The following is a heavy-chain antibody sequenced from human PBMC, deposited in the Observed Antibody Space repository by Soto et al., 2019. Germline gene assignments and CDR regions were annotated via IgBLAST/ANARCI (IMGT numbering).Heavy chain of an antibody. Sequence: GGSLRLSCAASGFTFSSYGMHWVRQAPGKGLEWVAVIWYDGSNKYYADSVKGRFTISRDNSKNTLYLQMNSLRAEDTAVYYCARDPDSSSPYFDYWGQGTLVTVS. CDR1: GFTFSSYG. CDR3: ARDPDSSSPYFDY. J-gene: IGHJ4*02. V-gene: IGHV3-33*01. D-gene: IGHD6-6*01. CDR2: IWYDGSNK.